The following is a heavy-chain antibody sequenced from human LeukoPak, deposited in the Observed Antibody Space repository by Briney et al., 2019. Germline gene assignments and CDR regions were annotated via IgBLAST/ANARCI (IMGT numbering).Heavy chain of an antibody. D-gene: IGHD3-22*01. CDR3: ARDGWEYYDSSGYFL. V-gene: IGHV3-48*03. J-gene: IGHJ4*02. CDR2: ISSSGSTI. CDR1: GFTFSSYE. Sequence: PGGSLRLSCAASGFTFSSYEMNWVRQAPGKGLEWVSYISSSGSTIYYADSVKGRFTISRDNAKNSLYLQMNSLRAEDTAVYYCARDGWEYYDSSGYFLWGQGTLVTVSS.